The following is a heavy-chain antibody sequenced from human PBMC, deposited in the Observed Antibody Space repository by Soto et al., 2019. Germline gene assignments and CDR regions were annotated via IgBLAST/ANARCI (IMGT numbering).Heavy chain of an antibody. D-gene: IGHD1-26*01. CDR3: ARDYSGSYYVADFDI. Sequence: EVQLLESGGGLAQPGGSLRLSCAASGFTFSSYVMSWVRQAPGKGLEWVSGISGSGGSTYYADSVKGRFTISRDNSKNPLQLKMDSLRAEDTAVSYCARDYSGSYYVADFDIWGQGTMVTVSS. V-gene: IGHV3-23*01. CDR1: GFTFSSYV. J-gene: IGHJ3*02. CDR2: ISGSGGST.